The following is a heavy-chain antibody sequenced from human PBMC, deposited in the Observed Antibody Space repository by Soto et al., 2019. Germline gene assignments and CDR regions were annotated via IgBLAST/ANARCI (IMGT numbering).Heavy chain of an antibody. CDR2: TNNDGSAT. V-gene: IGHV3-74*01. J-gene: IGHJ3*02. D-gene: IGHD5-12*01. CDR3: ARQMATISLAAFDI. CDR1: GFGFSSYW. Sequence: GGSLRLSCAASGFGFSSYWMHWVRQAPGKGLVWVSRTNNDGSATTYADSVRGRFTSFRDNAKNTMFLQMTSLGVEDTAVYYCARQMATISLAAFDIWGEGNMVTVSS.